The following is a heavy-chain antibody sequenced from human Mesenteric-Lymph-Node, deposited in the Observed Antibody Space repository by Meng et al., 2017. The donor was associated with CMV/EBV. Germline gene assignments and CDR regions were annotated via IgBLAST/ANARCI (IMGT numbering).Heavy chain of an antibody. J-gene: IGHJ4*02. D-gene: IGHD6-6*01. Sequence: GESLKISCAASGFTFSSYAMSWVRQAPGKGLEWVGFIRSKTYGGTTEYAASVKGRFTISRDDSKSIAYLQMNSLKTEDTAVYYCTRDSYSSSSGVFDYWGQGTLVTVSS. CDR3: TRDSYSSSSGVFDY. CDR2: IRSKTYGGTT. CDR1: GFTFSSYA. V-gene: IGHV3-49*04.